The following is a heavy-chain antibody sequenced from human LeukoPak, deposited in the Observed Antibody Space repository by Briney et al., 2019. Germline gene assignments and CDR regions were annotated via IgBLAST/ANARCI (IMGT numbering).Heavy chain of an antibody. D-gene: IGHD6-13*01. CDR1: GFTFSSYW. CDR3: ARGYLSSTRTDYFDY. Sequence: PGGSLRLSCAASGFTFSSYWMSWVRQAPGKGLEWVANIKQDGSEKYYVDSVKGRFTISRDNAKNSLYLQMNSLRAEDTAVYYCARGYLSSTRTDYFDYWGQGTLVTVSS. J-gene: IGHJ4*02. V-gene: IGHV3-7*01. CDR2: IKQDGSEK.